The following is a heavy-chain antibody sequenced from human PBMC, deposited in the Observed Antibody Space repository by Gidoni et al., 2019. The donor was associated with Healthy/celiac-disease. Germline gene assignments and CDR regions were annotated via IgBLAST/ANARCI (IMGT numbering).Heavy chain of an antibody. CDR2: INPNSGGT. J-gene: IGHJ4*02. V-gene: IGHV1-2*02. D-gene: IGHD3-3*01. CDR3: ARDSDDVLRFLEWLWSFDY. CDR1: GYTFTGYY. Sequence: QVQLVQSGDEVKKPGASVKVSCKASGYTFTGYYMHWVRQAPGQGLEWMGWINPNSGGTNYAQKFQGRVTMTRDTSISAAYMELSRLGSDDTAVYYCARDSDDVLRFLEWLWSFDYCGQGTLVTVSS.